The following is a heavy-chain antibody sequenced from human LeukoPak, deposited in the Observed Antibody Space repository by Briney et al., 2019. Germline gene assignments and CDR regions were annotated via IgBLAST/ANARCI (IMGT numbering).Heavy chain of an antibody. CDR1: GFTFSSYE. J-gene: IGHJ2*01. D-gene: IGHD5-18*01. CDR2: ISSSGSTI. V-gene: IGHV3-48*03. CDR3: ARARIQLWSSPRYFDL. Sequence: PGGSLRLSCAASGFTFSSYEMNWVRQAPGKGLEWVSYISSSGSTIYYADSVMGRFTISRDNAKNSLYLQMNSLRAEDTAVYYCARARIQLWSSPRYFDLWGRGTLVTVSS.